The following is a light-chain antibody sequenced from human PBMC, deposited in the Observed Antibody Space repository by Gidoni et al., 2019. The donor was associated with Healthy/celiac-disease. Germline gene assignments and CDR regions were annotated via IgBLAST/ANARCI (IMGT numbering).Light chain of an antibody. Sequence: SSELTQDPAVSVALGQTVRITCQGDSLRTYYASWYQQKPGQAPILVIYGLNTRPSGIPDRFSGSSSGNTSSLTITGAQAADEADYFCNSRDSSGYHWVFGGGTKLTVL. CDR2: GLN. CDR1: SLRTYY. V-gene: IGLV3-19*01. J-gene: IGLJ2*01. CDR3: NSRDSSGYHWV.